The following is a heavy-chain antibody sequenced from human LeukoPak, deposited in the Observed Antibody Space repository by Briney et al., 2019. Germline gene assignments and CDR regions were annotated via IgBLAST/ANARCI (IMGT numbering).Heavy chain of an antibody. D-gene: IGHD3-22*01. CDR2: IKQDGSEK. J-gene: IGHJ6*02. CDR3: ARDQITMIVADITLIYYYYGMDV. V-gene: IGHV3-7*04. Sequence: GGSLRLSCAASGFTFSSYWMSWVRQAPGKGLEWVANIKQDGSEKYYVDSVKGRFTISRDNAKNSLYLQMNSLRAEDTAVYYCARDQITMIVADITLIYYYYGMDVWGQGTTVTVSS. CDR1: GFTFSSYW.